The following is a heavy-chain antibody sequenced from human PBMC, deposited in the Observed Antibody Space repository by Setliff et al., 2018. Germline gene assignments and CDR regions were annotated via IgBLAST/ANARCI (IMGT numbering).Heavy chain of an antibody. V-gene: IGHV4-34*12. D-gene: IGHD1-26*01. CDR3: ARSFSRSGKFLLDY. Sequence: ASETLSLTCAVYGGSFGGYYWSWIRQPPGKRLEWIGEIIHSGSTNYNPSLKSRVTISMDTSKNQFSLKVPSVTAADTAVYYCARSFSRSGKFLLDYWGQGALVTVSS. CDR1: GGSFGGYY. CDR2: IIHSGST. J-gene: IGHJ4*02.